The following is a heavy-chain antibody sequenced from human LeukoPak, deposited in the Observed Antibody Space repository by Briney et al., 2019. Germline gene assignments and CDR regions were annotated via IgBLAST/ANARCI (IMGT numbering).Heavy chain of an antibody. J-gene: IGHJ4*02. CDR3: ARHSEDYFDY. CDR2: ISYDGRQK. CDR1: GFTFSEYA. V-gene: IGHV3-30-3*01. Sequence: PGRSLRLSCAASGFTFSEYAMHWVRQAPGKGLEWVAVISYDGRQKYYGDSVKGRFTISRDNPKNTLYLQMNSLRAEDTAVYYCARHSEDYFDYWSQGTLVTVSS. D-gene: IGHD2-15*01.